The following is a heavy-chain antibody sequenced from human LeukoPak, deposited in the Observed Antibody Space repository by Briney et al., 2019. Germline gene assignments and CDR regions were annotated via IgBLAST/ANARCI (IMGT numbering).Heavy chain of an antibody. CDR3: ARDSGANQLFGVPDY. CDR2: SNPHSGGI. J-gene: IGHJ4*02. D-gene: IGHD2-2*01. CDR1: GYTFTGYY. V-gene: IGHV1-2*02. Sequence: ASVKVSCKASGYTFTGYYIHWVRQAPGQGLEWMGWSNPHSGGIKYAQRFQGRVTMTRDTSISTAYMELTRLRSDDTAVYYCARDSGANQLFGVPDYWGQGALVSVSS.